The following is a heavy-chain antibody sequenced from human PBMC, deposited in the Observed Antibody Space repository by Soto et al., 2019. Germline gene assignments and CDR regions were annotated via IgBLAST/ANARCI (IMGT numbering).Heavy chain of an antibody. J-gene: IGHJ4*02. CDR1: GFIFSDYW. CDR3: ARARIDY. Sequence: EVQLVESGGGLVQPGGSLRLSCAVAGFIFSDYWMTWVRQAPGKGLEWVATISPEGSEKYYVDSLKGRFTSSRDNAKNSLYLKMISLRADDTALYYCARARIDYWGRGTRITVSS. V-gene: IGHV3-7*03. CDR2: ISPEGSEK.